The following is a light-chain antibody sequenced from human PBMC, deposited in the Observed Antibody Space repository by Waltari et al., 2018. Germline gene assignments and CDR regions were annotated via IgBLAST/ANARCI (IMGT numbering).Light chain of an antibody. CDR3: AAWDDSLRGV. J-gene: IGLJ3*02. CDR1: SSNIGSNH. Sequence: QSVLTQPPSASGTPGQRVTISCSGSSSNIGSNHVHWYQQVPGTAPKLLIYRNDQRPSGVPDRVSGSKSGTSASLAISGLRSEDEGHYYCAAWDDSLRGVFGGGTKLTVL. CDR2: RND. V-gene: IGLV1-47*01.